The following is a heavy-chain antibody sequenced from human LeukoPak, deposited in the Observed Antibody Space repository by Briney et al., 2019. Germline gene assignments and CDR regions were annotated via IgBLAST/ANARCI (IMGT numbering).Heavy chain of an antibody. V-gene: IGHV4-59*01. CDR3: ARSFVDSSGYYDDY. CDR1: GGSINSYY. D-gene: IGHD3-22*01. CDR2: IYYSGST. J-gene: IGHJ4*02. Sequence: SETLSLTCTVSGGSINSYYWSWIRQPPGKGLEWIGYIYYSGSTNYNPSLKSRVTISVDTSKNQFSLKLSSVTAADTAVYYCARSFVDSSGYYDDYWGQGTLVTVSS.